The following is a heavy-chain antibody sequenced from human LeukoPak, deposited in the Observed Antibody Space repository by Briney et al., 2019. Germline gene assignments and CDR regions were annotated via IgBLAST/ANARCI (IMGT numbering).Heavy chain of an antibody. D-gene: IGHD6-19*01. Sequence: SETLSLTCTVSGGSISSYYWSWIRQPPGKGLEWIGYIYYSGSTNYNPYLKSRVTISVDTSKNQFSLKLSSVTAADTAVYYCARAGYSSGWYVIGFDYWGQGTLVTVSS. V-gene: IGHV4-59*01. CDR3: ARAGYSSGWYVIGFDY. J-gene: IGHJ4*02. CDR2: IYYSGST. CDR1: GGSISSYY.